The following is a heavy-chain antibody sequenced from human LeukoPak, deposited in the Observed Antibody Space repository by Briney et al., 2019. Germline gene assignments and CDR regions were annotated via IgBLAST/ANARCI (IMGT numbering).Heavy chain of an antibody. J-gene: IGHJ6*03. D-gene: IGHD4-11*01. CDR1: GGTFSSYT. V-gene: IGHV1-69*02. Sequence: SVKVSCKASGGTFSSYTISWVRQAPGQGREWMGRIIPILGIANYAQKFQGRRTITADKSTSTAYMELSSLRSEDTAVYYCARGRPLQPRGLYYYYMDVWGKGTTVTVSS. CDR2: IIPILGIA. CDR3: ARGRPLQPRGLYYYYMDV.